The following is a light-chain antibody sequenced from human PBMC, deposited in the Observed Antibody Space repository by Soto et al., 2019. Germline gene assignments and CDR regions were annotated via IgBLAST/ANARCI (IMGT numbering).Light chain of an antibody. CDR3: QQSYSTPRLT. CDR1: QSISSY. V-gene: IGKV1-39*01. Sequence: DIQMTQSPSSLSASVGDRVTITCRASQSISSYLNWYQQKPGKAPKLLIYAASRLQSGVPSRFSGSGSGTEFTLTISSLQPEDFATYYGQQSYSTPRLTFGGGTKVEIK. CDR2: AAS. J-gene: IGKJ4*01.